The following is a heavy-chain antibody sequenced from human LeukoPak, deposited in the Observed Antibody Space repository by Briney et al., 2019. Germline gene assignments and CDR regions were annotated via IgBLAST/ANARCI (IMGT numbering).Heavy chain of an antibody. CDR3: ARDPWTNYGDYVRFDY. CDR2: ISSSSTYI. CDR1: GFTFSYDN. J-gene: IGHJ4*02. D-gene: IGHD4-17*01. Sequence: GGSLRLSCAASGFTFSYDNMNWVRQAPGKGLEWVSSISSSSTYIYYADSVKGRFTISRDNAKNSLYLEMNSLRAEDTAVYYCARDPWTNYGDYVRFDYWGQGTLVTVSS. V-gene: IGHV3-21*01.